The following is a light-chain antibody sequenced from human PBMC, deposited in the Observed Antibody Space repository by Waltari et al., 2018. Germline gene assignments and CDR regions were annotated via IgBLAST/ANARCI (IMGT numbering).Light chain of an antibody. CDR3: SAWDSSLSTVL. CDR2: QDN. CDR1: SPNIRRSS. Sequence: QSVLTQPPSVSAAPGQRVTISCSGSSPNIRRSSVSLYQQVPGTAPKLLIYQDNKRPSGVSDRFSGSKSGTSASLAITRLQTGDEADYYCSAWDSSLSTVLFGGGTRLTV. V-gene: IGLV1-51*02. J-gene: IGLJ7*01.